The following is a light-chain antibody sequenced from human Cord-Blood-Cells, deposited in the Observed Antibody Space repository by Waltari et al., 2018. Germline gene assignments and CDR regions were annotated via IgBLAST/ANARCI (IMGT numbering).Light chain of an antibody. V-gene: IGKV1-5*03. J-gene: IGKJ1*01. CDR1: QSISSW. Sequence: DIQMTQSPSTLSASAGDRVTITCLASQSISSWLAWYQQKPGKAPKLLIYKASSLESGVPSRFSGSGSGTEFTLTISSLQPDDFATYYCQQYNSYPTFGQGTKVEIK. CDR3: QQYNSYPT. CDR2: KAS.